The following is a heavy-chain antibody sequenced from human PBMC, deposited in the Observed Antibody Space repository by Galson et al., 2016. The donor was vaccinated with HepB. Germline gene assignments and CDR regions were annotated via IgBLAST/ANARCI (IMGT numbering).Heavy chain of an antibody. V-gene: IGHV3-64D*09. D-gene: IGHD3-3*01. CDR3: VKEHVSEWEVGYFDY. CDR1: GFTFSSYA. J-gene: IGHJ4*02. Sequence: SLRLSCAASGFTFSSYAMHWFRQAPGKGLEYVSVISCNGGPTYYADSVMGRFTISRDNSKNTLFLQMSGLRPEDTAVYYCVKEHVSEWEVGYFDYWGQGTLVTVSS. CDR2: ISCNGGPT.